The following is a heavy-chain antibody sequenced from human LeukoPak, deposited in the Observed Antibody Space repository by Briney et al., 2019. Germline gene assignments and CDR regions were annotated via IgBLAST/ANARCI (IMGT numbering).Heavy chain of an antibody. Sequence: PSETLSLTCTVSGGSISGGGYYWSWIRQPPGKGLEWIGYIYYSGSTYYNPSLKSRVTISVDTSKNQFSLKLSSVTAADTAVYYCARDLPYGSGSYYRYYYYGMDVWGKGTTVTVSS. CDR3: ARDLPYGSGSYYRYYYYGMDV. CDR1: GGSISGGGYY. V-gene: IGHV4-31*03. J-gene: IGHJ6*04. D-gene: IGHD3-10*01. CDR2: IYYSGST.